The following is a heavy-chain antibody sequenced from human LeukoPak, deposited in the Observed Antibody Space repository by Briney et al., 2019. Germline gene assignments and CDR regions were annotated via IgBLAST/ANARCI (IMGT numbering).Heavy chain of an antibody. J-gene: IGHJ4*02. CDR1: GYTFTSYG. V-gene: IGHV1-18*01. CDR2: ISAYNGNT. D-gene: IGHD2-2*02. CDR3: ARDRIYCSSTSCYNYFDY. Sequence: ASVKVSCKASGYTFTSYGISWVRQAPGQGLEWMGWISAYNGNTNYAQKLQGRVTMTTDTSTSTAYMELRSLRSDDTAVYYCARDRIYCSSTSCYNYFDYWGQGTLVTVSS.